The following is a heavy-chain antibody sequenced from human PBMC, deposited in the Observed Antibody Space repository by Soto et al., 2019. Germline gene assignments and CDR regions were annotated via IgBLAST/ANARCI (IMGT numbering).Heavy chain of an antibody. Sequence: SETLSLTCAISGASISSGGFSWSWIRQPPGKGLECIGYIYHSGGTYYNPSLKSRVTISVDRSKNQFSLRLSSVTAADTAVYYCARATFFRKWYYDATDYSDFDTWGLGTLVTVSS. CDR1: GASISSGGFS. D-gene: IGHD3-22*01. J-gene: IGHJ4*02. V-gene: IGHV4-30-2*01. CDR3: ARATFFRKWYYDATDYSDFDT. CDR2: IYHSGGT.